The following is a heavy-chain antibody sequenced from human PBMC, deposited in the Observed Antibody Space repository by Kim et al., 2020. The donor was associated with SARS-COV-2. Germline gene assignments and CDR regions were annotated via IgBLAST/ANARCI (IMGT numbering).Heavy chain of an antibody. CDR3: ARAHGGYGDYEGAFDY. V-gene: IGHV3-11*01. D-gene: IGHD4-17*01. J-gene: IGHJ4*02. Sequence: DSVQGRFTTSRDNAKNYLYLQMNSLRAEDTAVYYCARAHGGYGDYEGAFDYWGQGTLVTVSS.